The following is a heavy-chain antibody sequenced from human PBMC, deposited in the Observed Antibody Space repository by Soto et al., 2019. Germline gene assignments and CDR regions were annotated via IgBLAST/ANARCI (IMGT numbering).Heavy chain of an antibody. D-gene: IGHD3-22*01. Sequence: LRLSCAASGFTVSGNYMSWVRQAPGKGLEWVSVIYSAGSTYYADSVKGRFTISRDNSHNTLYLQMNSLRAEDTAVYYCGSATMKVVSPYVLDYWGQGTLVTVSS. CDR2: IYSAGST. J-gene: IGHJ4*02. V-gene: IGHV3-53*01. CDR3: GSATMKVVSPYVLDY. CDR1: GFTVSGNY.